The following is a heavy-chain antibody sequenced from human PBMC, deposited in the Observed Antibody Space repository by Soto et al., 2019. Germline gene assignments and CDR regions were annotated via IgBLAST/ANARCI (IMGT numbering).Heavy chain of an antibody. J-gene: IGHJ5*02. CDR1: GFTFSNAW. CDR2: ISGSGDSP. CDR3: AKGAAGGTLGADDWFDP. Sequence: EVQLVESGGGLVKPGGSLRLSCAASGFTFSNAWMSWVRQAPGKGLHWVSGISGSGDSPFYAESVKGRFTLFRDNSRNTLNLQMNSLRGEDTAVYYCAKGAAGGTLGADDWFDPWGQGALLAVCS. V-gene: IGHV3-23*04. D-gene: IGHD6-13*01.